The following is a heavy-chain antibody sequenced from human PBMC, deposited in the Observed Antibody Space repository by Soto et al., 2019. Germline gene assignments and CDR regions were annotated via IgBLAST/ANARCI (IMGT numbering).Heavy chain of an antibody. D-gene: IGHD1-26*01. Sequence: PGGSLRLSCAASGFTFSIYEMNGVGQAPGNGPVWVSYISSSNTVYYADSVKGRFTISRDNAKSSLYLQVNSLRAEDTAVYYCARNSYSGSYLDYWGQGTLVTVSS. CDR2: ISSSNTV. CDR3: ARNSYSGSYLDY. V-gene: IGHV3-48*03. CDR1: GFTFSIYE. J-gene: IGHJ4*02.